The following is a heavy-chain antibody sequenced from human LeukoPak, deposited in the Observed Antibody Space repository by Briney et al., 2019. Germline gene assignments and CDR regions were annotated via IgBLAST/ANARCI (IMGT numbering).Heavy chain of an antibody. CDR1: GGSISSYY. CDR2: IYTSGST. D-gene: IGHD5-12*01. CDR3: ARGLTPSPRGYSGYGKNYYYHYMDV. Sequence: RPSETLSLTCTVSGGSISSYYWSWIRQPAGKGLEWIGRIYTSGSTNYNPSLKSRVTMSVDTSKNQFSLKLSSVTAADTAVYYCARGLTPSPRGYSGYGKNYYYHYMDVWGKGTTVTVSS. V-gene: IGHV4-4*07. J-gene: IGHJ6*03.